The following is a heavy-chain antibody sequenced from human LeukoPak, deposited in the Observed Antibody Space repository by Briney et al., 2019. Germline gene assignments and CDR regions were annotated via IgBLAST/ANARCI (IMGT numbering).Heavy chain of an antibody. Sequence: SVKVSCKASGATFGSHSISWVRQAPGQGLEWMGGIVPMFGTDVYAQRFQGRVTVTADESTTTAYMELISLTSEDTAMYYCARDLLSVDNYDALDIWGRGTMVTVSS. CDR3: ARDLLSVDNYDALDI. CDR1: GATFGSHS. V-gene: IGHV1-69*13. D-gene: IGHD5-12*01. J-gene: IGHJ3*02. CDR2: IVPMFGTD.